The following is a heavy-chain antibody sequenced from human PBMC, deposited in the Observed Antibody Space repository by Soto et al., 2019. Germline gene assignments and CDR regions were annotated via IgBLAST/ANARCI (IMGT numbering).Heavy chain of an antibody. CDR3: AKGRYDSSAYLLGP. V-gene: IGHV3-23*01. J-gene: IGHJ5*02. CDR2: ISGNGGST. D-gene: IGHD3-22*01. CDR1: GFTFSSYA. Sequence: GGSLRLSCAASGFTFSSYAMSWVRQAPGKGLEWVSSISGNGGSTYYADSVKGRFTISRDNSKNTLFLQMNSLRAEDTAVYYCAKGRYDSSAYLLGPWGQGTLVTVSS.